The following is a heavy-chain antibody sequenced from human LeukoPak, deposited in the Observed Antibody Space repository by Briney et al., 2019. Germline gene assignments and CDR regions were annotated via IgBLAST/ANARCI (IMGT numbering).Heavy chain of an antibody. V-gene: IGHV3-30*03. D-gene: IGHD6-19*01. Sequence: PGRSLRLSCAASGFTFSSYGMHWVRQAPGKGLEGVAVISYDGSNNYYADSVKGRFTISRDNSKNTLYLQMNSLRAEDTAVYYCARDSSGWYSLDYWGQGTLVTVSS. J-gene: IGHJ4*02. CDR2: ISYDGSNN. CDR3: ARDSSGWYSLDY. CDR1: GFTFSSYG.